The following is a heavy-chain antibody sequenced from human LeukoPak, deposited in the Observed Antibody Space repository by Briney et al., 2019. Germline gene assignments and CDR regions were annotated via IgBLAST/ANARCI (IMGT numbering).Heavy chain of an antibody. V-gene: IGHV4-39*07. Sequence: SETLSLTCTVSGGSISSSSYYWGWIRQPPGKGLEWIGSIYYSGSTYYNPSLKSRVTISVDTSKNQFSLKLSSVTAADTAVYYCARENSTTPWFDPWGQGTLVTVSS. CDR2: IYYSGST. J-gene: IGHJ5*02. CDR1: GGSISSSSYY. D-gene: IGHD2-2*01. CDR3: ARENSTTPWFDP.